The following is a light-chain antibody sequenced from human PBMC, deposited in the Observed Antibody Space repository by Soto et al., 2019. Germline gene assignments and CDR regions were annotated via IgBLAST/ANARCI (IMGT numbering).Light chain of an antibody. V-gene: IGKV3-11*01. CDR3: QQRSTWPWT. CDR1: QSVSSY. J-gene: IGKJ1*01. Sequence: EIVLTQSPATLSLSPGERATLSCRASQSVSSYLAWYQQKPGQAPRLLIYDASNRATGIPARFSGSGPGTAFTLTIRSLEPEDVAVYTCQQRSTWPWTFGQGTKVEIK. CDR2: DAS.